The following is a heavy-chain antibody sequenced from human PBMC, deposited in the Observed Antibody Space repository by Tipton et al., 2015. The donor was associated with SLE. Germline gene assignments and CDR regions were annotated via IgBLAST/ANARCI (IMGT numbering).Heavy chain of an antibody. CDR3: ASTGTGYYNT. V-gene: IGHV3-33*08. J-gene: IGHJ5*02. CDR2: IRYDGSNK. D-gene: IGHD1-1*01. CDR1: GFPFSSYG. Sequence: RSLRLSCAASGFPFSSYGMHWVRQAPGKGLEWVAFIRYDGSNKYYADSVKGRFTISRDNSKNTLYLQMTSLRAEDTAVYYCASTGTGYYNTWGQGTLVTVSS.